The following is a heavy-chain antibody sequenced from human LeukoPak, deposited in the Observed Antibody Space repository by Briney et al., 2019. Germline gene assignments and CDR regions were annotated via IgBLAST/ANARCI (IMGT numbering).Heavy chain of an antibody. J-gene: IGHJ5*02. Sequence: PGGSLRLSCTASGFPFIEYSMSWVRQAPGKGLEWVANIKQDGSEKYYVDSVKGRYAISRDNAKNSVYLQMNGLRADDTALYFCARQTNWRFDPWGQGTLVTVSS. CDR3: ARQTNWRFDP. CDR1: GFPFIEYS. D-gene: IGHD1-1*01. V-gene: IGHV3-7*01. CDR2: IKQDGSEK.